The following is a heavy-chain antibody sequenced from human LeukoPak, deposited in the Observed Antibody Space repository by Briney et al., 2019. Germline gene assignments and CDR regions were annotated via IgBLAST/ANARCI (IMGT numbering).Heavy chain of an antibody. J-gene: IGHJ4*02. D-gene: IGHD3-10*01. Sequence: GGSLRLSCAASGFTFSSYAMSWVRQAPGKGLEWVSAISGSGGSTYYADSVKGRFTISRDNSKNTLYLEVISLTAEDTVVYYCAKDDAWLRFGEWSQGTLVTVSS. CDR2: ISGSGGST. V-gene: IGHV3-23*01. CDR3: AKDDAWLRFGE. CDR1: GFTFSSYA.